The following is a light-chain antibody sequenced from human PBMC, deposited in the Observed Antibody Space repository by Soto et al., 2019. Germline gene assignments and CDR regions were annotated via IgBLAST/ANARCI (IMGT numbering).Light chain of an antibody. V-gene: IGLV2-23*02. Sequence: QSALTQPASVSGSPGQSITISCTGTSSDVGSYSLVSWYQQHPGKAPKLMIYEVTKRPSGVSNRFSGSKSGNTVSLTISGLQAEDEADYYCCSYAGSSTDVFGTGTKVTVL. CDR2: EVT. CDR3: CSYAGSSTDV. CDR1: SSDVGSYSL. J-gene: IGLJ1*01.